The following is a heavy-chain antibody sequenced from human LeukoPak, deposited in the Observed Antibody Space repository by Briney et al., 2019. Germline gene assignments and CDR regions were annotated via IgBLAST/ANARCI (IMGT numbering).Heavy chain of an antibody. V-gene: IGHV4-59*01. CDR1: GGSINNYS. CDR3: ARHRGSGYPYFDY. J-gene: IGHJ4*02. D-gene: IGHD3-22*01. Sequence: PSETLSLTCTVSGGSINNYSWSWIRQPPGKGLEWIGYIYYSGSTNYNPSLKSRVTISVDTSKNQFSLKMSSLTAADTAVYYCARHRGSGYPYFDYWGQGTLVTVSS. CDR2: IYYSGST.